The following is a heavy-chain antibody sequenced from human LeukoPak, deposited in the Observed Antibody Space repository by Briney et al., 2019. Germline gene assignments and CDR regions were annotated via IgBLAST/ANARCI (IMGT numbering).Heavy chain of an antibody. CDR2: IYYSGST. CDR3: ARLAVTTRVRYFDY. J-gene: IGHJ4*02. Sequence: KPSETLSLTCTVSGGSISSSSYSWGWIRQPPGKGLEWIGSIYYSGSTYYNPSLKSRVTISVDTSKNQFSLKLSSVTAADTAVYYCARLAVTTRVRYFDYWGQGTLVTVSS. CDR1: GGSISSSSYS. D-gene: IGHD4-11*01. V-gene: IGHV4-39*01.